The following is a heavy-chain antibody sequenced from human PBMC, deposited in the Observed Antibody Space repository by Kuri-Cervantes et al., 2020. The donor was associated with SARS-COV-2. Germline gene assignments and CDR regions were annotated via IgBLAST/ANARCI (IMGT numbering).Heavy chain of an antibody. V-gene: IGHV3-7*01. CDR2: IKQDGSEK. J-gene: IGHJ4*02. CDR1: GFTFSSYW. CDR3: AKDPPPAGY. Sequence: ETLSLTCAASGFTFSSYWMSWVRQAPGKGLEWVANIKQDGSEKYYVDSVKGRFTISRDNAKNSLYLQMNSLRAEDTAVYYCAKDPPPAGYWGQGTLVTVSS.